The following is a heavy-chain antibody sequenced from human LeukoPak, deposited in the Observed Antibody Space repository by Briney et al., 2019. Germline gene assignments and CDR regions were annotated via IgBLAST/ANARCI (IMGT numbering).Heavy chain of an antibody. J-gene: IGHJ4*02. CDR1: GFTFSSYS. D-gene: IGHD1-1*01. Sequence: PGGSLRLSCAASGFTFSSYSMNWDRQAPGKGLEWVSYISSSSSTIYYADSVKGRFTISRDNAKNSLYLQMNSLRDEDTAVYYCARVRLERLGTYYFDYWGQGTLVTVSS. V-gene: IGHV3-48*02. CDR3: ARVRLERLGTYYFDY. CDR2: ISSSSSTI.